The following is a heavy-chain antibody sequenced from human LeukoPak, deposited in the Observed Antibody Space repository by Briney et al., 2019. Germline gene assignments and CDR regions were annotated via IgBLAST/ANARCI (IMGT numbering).Heavy chain of an antibody. J-gene: IGHJ3*02. CDR1: GGSISSYY. V-gene: IGHV4-59*01. D-gene: IGHD7-27*01. CDR2: IYYSGST. Sequence: SETLSLTCTVSGGSISSYYWSWIQQPPGKGLEWIGYIYYSGSTNYNPSLKSRVTISVDTSKNQFSLKLSSVTAADTAVYYCAREFGTGNDAFDIWGQGTMVTVSS. CDR3: AREFGTGNDAFDI.